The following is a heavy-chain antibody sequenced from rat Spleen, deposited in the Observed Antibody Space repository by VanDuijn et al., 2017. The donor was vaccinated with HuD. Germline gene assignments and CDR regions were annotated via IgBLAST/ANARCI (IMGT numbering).Heavy chain of an antibody. Sequence: QVQLKESGPGLVQPSQTLSLTCTVSGFSLITNSVHWVRQPPGRGLERMGGIWGDGSTDYNLGLKSRLIISRDTSKSQVFLKLNSLQTDDTAIYFCTRSGYYYSNYVPFFDYWGQGVMVTVSS. V-gene: IGHV2-1*01. CDR1: GFSLITNS. CDR2: IWGDGST. D-gene: IGHD1-2*01. J-gene: IGHJ2*01. CDR3: TRSGYYYSNYVPFFDY.